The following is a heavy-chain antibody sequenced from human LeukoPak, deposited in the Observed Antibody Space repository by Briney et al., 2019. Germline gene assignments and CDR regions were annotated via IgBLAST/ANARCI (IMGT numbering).Heavy chain of an antibody. D-gene: IGHD3-9*01. CDR2: IVGSGGST. V-gene: IGHV3-23*01. CDR3: AKWGDYDILTGYYDSDY. Sequence: GGSLRLSCAASGFTLSNYAMSWVRQAPGKGLEWVSAIVGSGGSTYYADSVKGRFTISRDNPKNTLYLQMNSLRAEDTAVYYCAKWGDYDILTGYYDSDYWGQGPLVTVSS. CDR1: GFTLSNYA. J-gene: IGHJ4*02.